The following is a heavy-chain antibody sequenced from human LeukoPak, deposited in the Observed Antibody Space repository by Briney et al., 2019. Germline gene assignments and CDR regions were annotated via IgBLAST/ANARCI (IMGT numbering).Heavy chain of an antibody. CDR3: ARIGSSGWYLDY. J-gene: IGHJ4*02. D-gene: IGHD6-19*01. CDR2: IYYSGST. V-gene: IGHV4-59*01. Sequence: SETLSLTCTVSGGSISSYYWCWIRQPPGKGLEWIGYIYYSGSTNYNPSLKSRVTISVDTSKNQFSLKLSSVTAADTAVYYCARIGSSGWYLDYWGQGTLVTVSS. CDR1: GGSISSYY.